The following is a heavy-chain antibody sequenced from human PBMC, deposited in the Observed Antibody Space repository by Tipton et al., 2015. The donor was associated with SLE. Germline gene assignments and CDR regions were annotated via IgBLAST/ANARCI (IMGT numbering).Heavy chain of an antibody. CDR1: GGSISSGSYY. D-gene: IGHD5-12*01. V-gene: IGHV4-61*02. Sequence: TLSLTCTVSGGSISSGSYYWSWIRQPAGKGLEWIGRIYTSGSTNYNPSLKSRVTISVDTSKNQFSLKLSSVTAADTAVYYCARDSAGRGYSCFLGIWGQGTMVAVSS. J-gene: IGHJ3*02. CDR2: IYTSGST. CDR3: ARDSAGRGYSCFLGI.